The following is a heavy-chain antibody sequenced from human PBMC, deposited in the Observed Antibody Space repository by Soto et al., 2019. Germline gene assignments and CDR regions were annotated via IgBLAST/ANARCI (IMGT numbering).Heavy chain of an antibody. CDR2: FYYSGST. CDR3: ARYGGSDAAFDI. V-gene: IGHV4-59*08. J-gene: IGHJ3*02. CDR1: GGSISSYY. Sequence: PSETLSLTCTVSGGSISSYYWSWIRQPPGKGLEWIGYFYYSGSTYYNPSLKSRVTISVDTSKNQFSLKLSSVTAADTAVYYCARYGGSDAAFDIWGQGTMVTVSS. D-gene: IGHD1-26*01.